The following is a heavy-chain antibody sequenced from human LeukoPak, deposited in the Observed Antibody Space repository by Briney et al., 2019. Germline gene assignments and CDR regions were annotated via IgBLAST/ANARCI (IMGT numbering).Heavy chain of an antibody. CDR2: ISGRDGST. J-gene: IGHJ4*02. V-gene: IGHV3-23*01. Sequence: GGSLRLSWAASGFTFSSYAMSWVRQAPGKGLEWLSGISGRDGSTNYADSVKGRFTISRENSKNTLYLQMNSLRAEDTAVYYCAKDSAKKYDDYWGQGTLVTVSS. CDR3: AKDSAKKYDDY. CDR1: GFTFSSYA. D-gene: IGHD2/OR15-2a*01.